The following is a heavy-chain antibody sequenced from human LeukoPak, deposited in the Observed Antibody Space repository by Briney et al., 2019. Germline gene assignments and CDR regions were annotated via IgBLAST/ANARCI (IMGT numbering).Heavy chain of an antibody. Sequence: GGSLRLSCAASGFTFDDYGMSWVRQAPGKGLEWVSGINWNGGSTGYADSVKGRFTISRDNAKNSLYLQMNSLRAEDTALYYCARSSEATYGGNSGDYFDYWGQGTLVTVSS. CDR3: ARSSEATYGGNSGDYFDY. CDR2: INWNGGST. J-gene: IGHJ4*02. CDR1: GFTFDDYG. V-gene: IGHV3-20*04. D-gene: IGHD4-23*01.